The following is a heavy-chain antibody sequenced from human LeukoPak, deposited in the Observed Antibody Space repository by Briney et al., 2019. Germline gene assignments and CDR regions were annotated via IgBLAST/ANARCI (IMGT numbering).Heavy chain of an antibody. J-gene: IGHJ4*02. CDR1: GFTFSSYE. Sequence: GGSLRLSCAASGFTFSSYEMNWVRQAPGKGLEWVSYISSSGSTIYYADSVKGRFTISRDNSKNTLYLQMGSLRAEDMAVYYCARDLSRIQLWLVPGDYWGQGTLVTVSS. CDR3: ARDLSRIQLWLVPGDY. CDR2: ISSSGSTI. D-gene: IGHD5-18*01. V-gene: IGHV3-48*03.